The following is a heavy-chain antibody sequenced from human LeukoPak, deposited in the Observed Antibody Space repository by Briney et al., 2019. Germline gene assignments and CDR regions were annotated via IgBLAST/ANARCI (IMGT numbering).Heavy chain of an antibody. D-gene: IGHD3-16*01. CDR2: IYYSGST. V-gene: IGHV4-59*01. CDR1: GGSISSYY. CDR3: AKDGAYYDYVWGRPSGDAFDI. J-gene: IGHJ3*02. Sequence: SETLSLTCTVSGGSISSYYWSWIRQPPGKGLEWIGYIYYSGSTNYNPSLKSRVTISVDTSKNQFSLKLSSVTAADTAVYYCAKDGAYYDYVWGRPSGDAFDIWGQGTMVTVSS.